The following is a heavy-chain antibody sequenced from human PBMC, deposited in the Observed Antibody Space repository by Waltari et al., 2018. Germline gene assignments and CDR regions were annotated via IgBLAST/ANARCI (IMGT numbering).Heavy chain of an antibody. CDR3: ARHGGDYAPYFYYGMDV. Sequence: RQAPGKGPVWVSRVNSDGSVTSDADSVKGRFTISRDNAKNMLYLQMNSLRPEDTALYYCARHGGDYAPYFYYGMDVWGQGTTVTVSS. V-gene: IGHV3-74*01. CDR2: VNSDGSVT. J-gene: IGHJ6*02. D-gene: IGHD4-17*01.